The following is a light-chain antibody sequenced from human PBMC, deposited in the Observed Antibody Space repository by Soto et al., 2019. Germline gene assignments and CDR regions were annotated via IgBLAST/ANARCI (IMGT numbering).Light chain of an antibody. CDR2: SNN. Sequence: QSVLTQPPSASGTPGQRVTISCSGSRSSIGSNTVNWYQHLPGTAPKLLIYSNNHRPSGVPDRFSASKTGASASLAISGLQSEDGGDYYCAAWDASLGGFYVFGTGTKVTVL. J-gene: IGLJ1*01. CDR1: RSSIGSNT. V-gene: IGLV1-44*01. CDR3: AAWDASLGGFYV.